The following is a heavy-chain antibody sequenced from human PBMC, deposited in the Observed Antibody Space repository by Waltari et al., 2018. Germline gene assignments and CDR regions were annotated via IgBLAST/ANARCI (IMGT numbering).Heavy chain of an antibody. D-gene: IGHD3-3*01. CDR2: INHSGRP. V-gene: IGHV4-34*01. CDR1: GGSGSGYY. Sequence: QVQLQQWGAGLLKPSETLSLTCAVGGGSGSGYYWSWSRRPPGKGLGWIGEINHSGRPNYNPCLKSRVTISVDTCQNPFSLELSSVTAAQPAVYYCARGPNVFRFLEWLFPSWFDPWGQGTLVTVSS. CDR3: ARGPNVFRFLEWLFPSWFDP. J-gene: IGHJ5*02.